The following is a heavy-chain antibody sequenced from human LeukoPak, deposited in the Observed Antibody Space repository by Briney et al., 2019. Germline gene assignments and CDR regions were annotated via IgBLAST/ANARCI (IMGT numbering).Heavy chain of an antibody. Sequence: SETLSLTCTVSGDSISGFYWSWIRQPAGKGLQWIGRISTSGSTNYNPSLKSRVTISVDTSKNQFSLKLSSVTAADTAVYYCARVPPYYDFWSGYYRGPYYYYYMDVWGKGTTVTVSS. D-gene: IGHD3-3*01. J-gene: IGHJ6*03. CDR2: ISTSGST. CDR3: ARVPPYYDFWSGYYRGPYYYYYMDV. V-gene: IGHV4-4*07. CDR1: GDSISGFY.